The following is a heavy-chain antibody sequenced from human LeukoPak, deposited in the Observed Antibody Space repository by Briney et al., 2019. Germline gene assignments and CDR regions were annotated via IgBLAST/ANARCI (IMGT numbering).Heavy chain of an antibody. D-gene: IGHD3-22*01. Sequence: GSLRLSCAASGFTFSNYAMSWVRQAPGKGLEWVSAVSGSDSSTYYADSVKGRFTISRDNSKNTLYLQMNSLRAEDTAIYYCAKQEYYYDNSGYDYWGQGTLVTVSS. V-gene: IGHV3-23*01. CDR3: AKQEYYYDNSGYDY. J-gene: IGHJ4*02. CDR2: VSGSDSST. CDR1: GFTFSNYA.